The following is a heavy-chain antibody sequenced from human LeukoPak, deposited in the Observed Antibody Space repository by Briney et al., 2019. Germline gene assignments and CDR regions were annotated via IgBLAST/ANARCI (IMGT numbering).Heavy chain of an antibody. Sequence: SETLSLTCAVYGGSFSGYYWSWIRQPPGKGLEWIGEINHSGSTNYNPSLKNRVTITIDTSKKQFSLRLTSVTVADSGVYFCARHDPDDISARVLPFDFWGQGTLVTVSS. V-gene: IGHV4-34*01. CDR2: INHSGST. D-gene: IGHD3-9*01. CDR1: GGSFSGYY. CDR3: ARHDPDDISARVLPFDF. J-gene: IGHJ4*02.